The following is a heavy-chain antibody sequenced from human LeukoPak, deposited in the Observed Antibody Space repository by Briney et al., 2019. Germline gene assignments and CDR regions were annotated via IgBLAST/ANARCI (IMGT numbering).Heavy chain of an antibody. CDR2: INPNSGGT. Sequence: ASVKVSCKASGGTFSTYTINWVRQAPGQGLEWMGWINPNSGGTNFAQKFQGRVTMTRDTSISTAYMELSRLRSDDTAVYYCARRLAAAGFDYWGQGTLVTVSS. CDR1: GGTFSTYT. V-gene: IGHV1-2*02. CDR3: ARRLAAAGFDY. D-gene: IGHD6-13*01. J-gene: IGHJ4*02.